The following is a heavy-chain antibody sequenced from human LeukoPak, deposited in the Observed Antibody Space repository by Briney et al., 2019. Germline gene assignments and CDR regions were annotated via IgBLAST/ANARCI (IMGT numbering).Heavy chain of an antibody. CDR3: ASTGIAEVGVYYYYMDG. V-gene: IGHV4-4*07. CDR1: VGPISSYY. Sequence: SETLSLTCSVPVGPISSYYWSWIPQPAGKGLEWIGRIYTSGSTNYNPSLKSRVTMSVDTSKKQFSLKLSSVTAADTAVYYCASTGIAEVGVYYYYMDGWGKGTTVTVSS. CDR2: IYTSGST. D-gene: IGHD6-13*01. J-gene: IGHJ6*03.